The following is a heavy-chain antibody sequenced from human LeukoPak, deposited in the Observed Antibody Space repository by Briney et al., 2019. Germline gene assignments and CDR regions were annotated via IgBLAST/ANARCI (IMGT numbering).Heavy chain of an antibody. D-gene: IGHD3-22*01. CDR3: ARNSSGIHFDC. V-gene: IGHV4-39*07. CDR1: GGSISSNNYY. CDR2: IYHSGST. J-gene: IGHJ4*02. Sequence: SETLSLTCTVSGGSISSNNYYWGWIRQPPGKGLEWIGSIYHSGSTHYNPSLKSRVTISVDTSRNEFSLKLRSVTAADTAVYYCARNSSGIHFDCWGQGTLVTVSS.